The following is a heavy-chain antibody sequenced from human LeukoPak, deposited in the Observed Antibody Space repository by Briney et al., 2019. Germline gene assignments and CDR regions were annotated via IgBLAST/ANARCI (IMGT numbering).Heavy chain of an antibody. V-gene: IGHV5-51*01. CDR3: ARSGGYSHGWPFDY. CDR1: GYSFTTYW. Sequence: GESLKISCKGSGYSFTTYWIGWVRQMPGKGLEWMGIIYPGDSDTRYSPSFQGQVTISADKSITIAYLQWSSLKAPDTAMHYCARSGGYSHGWPFDYWGQGTRVTVSS. D-gene: IGHD5-18*01. CDR2: IYPGDSDT. J-gene: IGHJ4*02.